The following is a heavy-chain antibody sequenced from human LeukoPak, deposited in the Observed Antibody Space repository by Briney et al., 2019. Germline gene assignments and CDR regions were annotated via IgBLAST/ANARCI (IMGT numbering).Heavy chain of an antibody. CDR1: GFTLSSYE. V-gene: IGHV3-48*03. J-gene: IGHJ4*02. CDR2: ISDTGSSI. Sequence: GGSLRLSCAVSGFTLSSYEMNWVRQAPGKGLEWVSYISDTGSSIYYADSVKGRFTNFRDNAKNSLYLQMNSLRVEDTAIYYCARDQGTAMAPYYFDYWGQGTLVSVSS. CDR3: ARDQGTAMAPYYFDY. D-gene: IGHD5-18*01.